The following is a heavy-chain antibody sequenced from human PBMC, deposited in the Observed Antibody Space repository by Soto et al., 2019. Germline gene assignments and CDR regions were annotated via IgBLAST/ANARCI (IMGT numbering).Heavy chain of an antibody. CDR2: IYYSGST. J-gene: IGHJ5*02. D-gene: IGHD2-2*01. Sequence: SETLSLTCTVSGGSISSYYWSWIRQPPGKGLEWIGYIYYSGSTNYNPSLKSRVTISVDTSKNQFSLKLSSVTAADPAVYYCARDQVPAAFLGWFDPWGQRTLVTVSS. V-gene: IGHV4-59*01. CDR3: ARDQVPAAFLGWFDP. CDR1: GGSISSYY.